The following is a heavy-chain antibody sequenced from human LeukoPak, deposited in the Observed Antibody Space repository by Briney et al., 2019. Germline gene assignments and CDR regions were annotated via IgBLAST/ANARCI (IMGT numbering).Heavy chain of an antibody. CDR3: ARGYSYGPPDY. J-gene: IGHJ4*02. V-gene: IGHV4-59*01. CDR2: IYYSGST. D-gene: IGHD5-18*01. CDR1: GASISSYY. Sequence: PSETLSLTCTVSGASISSYYWSWIRQPPGKGLEWIGYIYYSGSTNYNPSLKSRVTISVDTSKNQFSLKLNSVTAADTAVYYCARGYSYGPPDYWGQGTLVTVSS.